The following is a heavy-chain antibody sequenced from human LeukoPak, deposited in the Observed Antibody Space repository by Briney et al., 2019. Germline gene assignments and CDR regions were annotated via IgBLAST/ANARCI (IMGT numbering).Heavy chain of an antibody. CDR1: GDTFTGYY. CDR3: ARLLPRIAGVRTYYMDV. J-gene: IGHJ6*03. D-gene: IGHD6-13*01. CDR2: INPKRGGT. V-gene: IGHV1-2*02. Sequence: ASVKVSCKASGDTFTGYYLHWVRQAPGQGLEWMGWINPKRGGTKYAQKFQGRVTMTRDMSISTVYMELSRLRSDDTAVYYCARLLPRIAGVRTYYMDVWGKGTTVTISS.